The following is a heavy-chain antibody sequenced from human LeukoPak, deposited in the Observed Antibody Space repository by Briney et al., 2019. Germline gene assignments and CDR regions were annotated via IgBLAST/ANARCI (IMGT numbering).Heavy chain of an antibody. J-gene: IGHJ6*02. D-gene: IGHD3-10*01. CDR3: ARINYYGSGTYYASIDYGLDV. V-gene: IGHV4-30-2*01. CDR2: IYESSHA. Sequence: SETLSLTCTVSGGSISSGGYFWSWIRQPPGKGLEWIGYIYESSHALYNPSLKSRVSISGDKSKNQFSLRVNSVTAADTAIYYCARINYYGSGTYYASIDYGLDVWGPGTTVIVSS. CDR1: GGSISSGGYF.